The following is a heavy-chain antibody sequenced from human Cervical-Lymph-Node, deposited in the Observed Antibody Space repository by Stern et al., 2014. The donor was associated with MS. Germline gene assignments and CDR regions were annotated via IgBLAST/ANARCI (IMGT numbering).Heavy chain of an antibody. CDR2: INPKSGGT. J-gene: IGHJ5*02. CDR1: GYSFSDFY. D-gene: IGHD2/OR15-2a*01. CDR3: TRGDLVIVSVVLGRFDP. V-gene: IGHV1-2*06. Sequence: VQLMQSGAEVKKPGASMKVSCKASGYSFSDFYIHWVRQAPGQGLEWMGRINPKSGGTKYAQKFRGRVTMTRDTSISTAYMELNRLKSDDTAVYYCTRGDLVIVSVVLGRFDPWGQGTLATVAS.